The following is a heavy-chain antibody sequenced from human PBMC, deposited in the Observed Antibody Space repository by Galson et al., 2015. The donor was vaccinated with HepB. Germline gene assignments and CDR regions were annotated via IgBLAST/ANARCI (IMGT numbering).Heavy chain of an antibody. CDR3: AKVNAVTSERLGSLLPDWYFDL. CDR2: ISWNSGSI. CDR1: GFTFDDYA. J-gene: IGHJ2*01. Sequence: SLRLSCAASGFTFDDYAMHWVRQAPGKGLEWVSGISWNSGSIGYADSVKGRFTISRDNAKNSLYLQMNSLRAEDTALYYCAKVNAVTSERLGSLLPDWYFDLWGRGTLVTVSS. V-gene: IGHV3-9*01. D-gene: IGHD4-17*01.